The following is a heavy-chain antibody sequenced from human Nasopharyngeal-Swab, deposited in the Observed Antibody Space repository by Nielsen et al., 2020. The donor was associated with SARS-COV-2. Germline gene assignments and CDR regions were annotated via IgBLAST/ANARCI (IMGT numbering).Heavy chain of an antibody. J-gene: IGHJ3*02. CDR2: ISYDGSNK. CDR1: GFTFSSYG. Sequence: GGSLRLSCAASGFTFSSYGMHWVRQAPGKGLEWVADISYDGSNKYYADSVKGRFTISRDNSKNTLYLQMNSLRAEDTAVYYCAKGSYYYDSYGAFDIWGQGTMVTVSS. V-gene: IGHV3-30*18. D-gene: IGHD3-22*01. CDR3: AKGSYYYDSYGAFDI.